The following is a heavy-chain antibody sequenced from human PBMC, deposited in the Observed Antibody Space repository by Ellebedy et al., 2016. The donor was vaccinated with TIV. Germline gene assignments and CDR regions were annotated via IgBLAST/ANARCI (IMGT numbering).Heavy chain of an antibody. J-gene: IGHJ4*02. V-gene: IGHV4-59*01. Sequence: SETLSLTCTFPGDPISNYYWSWIRQPPGKGLEWIGYIYYSGSANYNPSLKSRVTISLDTPRKQLSLRLTSVTAADAAVYYCASGPNHYFFDYWGQGTLVTVSS. CDR3: ASGPNHYFFDY. CDR1: GDPISNYY. CDR2: IYYSGSA. D-gene: IGHD3-10*01.